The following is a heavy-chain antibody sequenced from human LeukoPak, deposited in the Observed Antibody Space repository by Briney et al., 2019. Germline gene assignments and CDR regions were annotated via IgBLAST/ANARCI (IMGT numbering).Heavy chain of an antibody. CDR1: GYTFTSYD. Sequence: ASVKVSCKASGYTFTSYDINWVRQATGQGLEWMGWMNPNSGNTGYAQKFQGRVTMTRNTSISTAYMELSSLRSEDTAVYYCARGQMVRGVIISNWFDPWGQGTLVTVSS. V-gene: IGHV1-8*01. D-gene: IGHD3-10*01. CDR3: ARGQMVRGVIISNWFDP. CDR2: MNPNSGNT. J-gene: IGHJ5*02.